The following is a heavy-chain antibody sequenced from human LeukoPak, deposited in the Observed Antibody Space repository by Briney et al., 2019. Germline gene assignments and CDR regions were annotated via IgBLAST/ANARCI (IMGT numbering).Heavy chain of an antibody. V-gene: IGHV1-58*02. CDR2: IVVGSGNI. Sequence: SVKVSCKASGFTFTSSAMQWVRQARGQRLEWKGWIVVGSGNINYAQKFQERVTITRDMSTSTAYMELSSLRSEDTAVYYCAAGPGYDSSGYIPSYYYYGMDVWGQGTTVTVSS. D-gene: IGHD3-22*01. CDR1: GFTFTSSA. CDR3: AAGPGYDSSGYIPSYYYYGMDV. J-gene: IGHJ6*02.